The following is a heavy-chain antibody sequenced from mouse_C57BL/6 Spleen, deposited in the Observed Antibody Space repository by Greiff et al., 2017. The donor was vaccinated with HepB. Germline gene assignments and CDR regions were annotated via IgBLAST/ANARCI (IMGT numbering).Heavy chain of an antibody. D-gene: IGHD2-1*01. Sequence: QVQLQQSGAELVRPGSSVKLSCKASGYTFTSYWMHWVKQRPIQGLEWIGNIDPSDSETHYNQKFKDKATLTVDKSSSTAYMQLSSLTSEDAAVYYCARSLIVGNYGYFDYWGQGTTLTVSS. V-gene: IGHV1-52*01. J-gene: IGHJ2*01. CDR2: IDPSDSET. CDR3: ARSLIVGNYGYFDY. CDR1: GYTFTSYW.